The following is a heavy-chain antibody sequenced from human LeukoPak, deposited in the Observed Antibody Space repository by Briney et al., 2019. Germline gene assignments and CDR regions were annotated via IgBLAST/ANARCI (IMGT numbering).Heavy chain of an antibody. CDR3: AKDPYGTRYFDY. CDR1: GFTFSSHA. D-gene: IGHD2-2*01. Sequence: QSGGSLRLSCAASGFTFSSHALSSVRQAPGKGLEWVSSLSGSGYNTYYADSVKGRFAISRDNSKNTVYLQMNSLRAEETAVYYCAKDPYGTRYFDYWGQGTLVTVSS. J-gene: IGHJ4*02. V-gene: IGHV3-23*01. CDR2: LSGSGYNT.